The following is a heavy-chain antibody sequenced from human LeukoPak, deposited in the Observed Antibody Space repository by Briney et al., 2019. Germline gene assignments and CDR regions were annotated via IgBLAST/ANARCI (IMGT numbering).Heavy chain of an antibody. J-gene: IGHJ4*02. V-gene: IGHV1-18*01. Sequence: ASVKVSCKTSGYTFNNFGITWVRQAPGQGPEWMGWISIGDGRTHYGRKFQDRVSMTRDMSSNTAFLELSSLRSDDTAVYFCSRSYYSSSRYYFDHWGQGTLVTVSS. D-gene: IGHD2-15*01. CDR1: GYTFNNFG. CDR3: SRSYYSSSRYYFDH. CDR2: ISIGDGRT.